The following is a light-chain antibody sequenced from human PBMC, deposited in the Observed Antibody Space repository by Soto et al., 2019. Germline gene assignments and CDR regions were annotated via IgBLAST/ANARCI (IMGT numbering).Light chain of an antibody. J-gene: IGKJ3*01. CDR3: QKYNNGPPAT. Sequence: DIQMTQSPSSLSASVGDRVTITCRASQNINNYLAWYQQKPGNAPKLLIYAASTLQSAVPSRFSGGGSGTDFTLTISSLQPEDVATYYCQKYNNGPPATFGPGTKV. V-gene: IGKV1-27*01. CDR2: AAS. CDR1: QNINNY.